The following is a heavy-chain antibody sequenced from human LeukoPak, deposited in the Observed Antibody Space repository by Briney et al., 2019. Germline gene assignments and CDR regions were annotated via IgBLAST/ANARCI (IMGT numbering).Heavy chain of an antibody. CDR2: IYYSGST. CDR1: GGSIASYY. CDR3: ARVYIYGRSYFDY. Sequence: SETLSPTCTVSGGSIASYYWSWIRQPPGKGLEWIGYIYYSGSTNYNPSLKSRVTISVDTSKNQFSLKLSSVTAADTAVYYCARVYIYGRSYFDYWGQGTLVTVSS. V-gene: IGHV4-59*01. J-gene: IGHJ4*02. D-gene: IGHD4-17*01.